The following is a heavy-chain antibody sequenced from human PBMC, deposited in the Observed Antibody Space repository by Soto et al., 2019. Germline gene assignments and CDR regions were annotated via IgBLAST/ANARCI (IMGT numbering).Heavy chain of an antibody. Sequence: QVQLQQWGAGLLKPSETLSLTCAVYGGSFSGYYWSWIRQPPGKGLEWIGEINHSGSTNYNPSLKSRVTISVDTSKNQFSRKLSSVAAADTAVYYCATRRAGYSGPPRKYYFDYRGQGTLVTVSS. D-gene: IGHD1-26*01. J-gene: IGHJ4*02. CDR3: ATRRAGYSGPPRKYYFDY. V-gene: IGHV4-34*01. CDR1: GGSFSGYY. CDR2: INHSGST.